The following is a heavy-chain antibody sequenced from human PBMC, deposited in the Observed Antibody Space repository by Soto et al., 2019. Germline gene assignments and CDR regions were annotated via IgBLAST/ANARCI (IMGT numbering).Heavy chain of an antibody. CDR1: GFTFSSYA. CDR2: XTGXXRTX. Sequence: GXSLRFSCADSGFTFSSYAMSWVRQAPGXXXXXVXXXTGXXRTXXXXXXXQXXLTXXXDNSKNTPYLQMKRLRAEDTAVYYCAKNLNWGQGTLVTVSS. CDR3: AKNLN. J-gene: IGHJ4*02. V-gene: IGHV3-23*01.